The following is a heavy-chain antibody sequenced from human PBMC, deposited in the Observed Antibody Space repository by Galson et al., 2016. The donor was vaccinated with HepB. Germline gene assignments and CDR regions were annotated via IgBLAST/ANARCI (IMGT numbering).Heavy chain of an antibody. CDR2: LWYDGTRK. CDR1: GFMFRNYG. D-gene: IGHD4/OR15-4a*01. V-gene: IGHV3-33*01. CDR3: ARGGRTIINFDS. J-gene: IGHJ5*01. Sequence: SLRLSCAASGFMFRNYGMHWVRQAPGKGLEWVALLWYDGTRKYYADSVKGRFTVSRDSFRNTLYLQMNSLRGEDTAVYYCARGGRTIINFDSWGQGTLVTVSS.